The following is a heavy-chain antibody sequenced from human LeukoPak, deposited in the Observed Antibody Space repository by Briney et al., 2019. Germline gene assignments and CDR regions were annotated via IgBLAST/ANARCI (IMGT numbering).Heavy chain of an antibody. Sequence: GASVKVSCKASGYTFTDNAMHWVRQAPGQSLEWIGWVFTDSGNTTYSQKFRDRVTLSRVTSASTAYMGLSGLRSEDTAVYYCARGYQGTFDFWGQGTTVFVSS. J-gene: IGHJ3*01. CDR3: ARGYQGTFDF. CDR1: GYTFTDNA. CDR2: VFTDSGNT. V-gene: IGHV1-3*04. D-gene: IGHD2-2*01.